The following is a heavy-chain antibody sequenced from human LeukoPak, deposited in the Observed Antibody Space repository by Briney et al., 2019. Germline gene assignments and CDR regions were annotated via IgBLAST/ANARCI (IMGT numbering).Heavy chain of an antibody. V-gene: IGHV3-11*01. CDR3: ARDLKTDYDSNGYCFDY. D-gene: IGHD3-22*01. Sequence: GGSLRLSCAASGFNFGEFWMAWVRQTPGMGLEWVSYISSSGSTIYYADSVKGRFTISRDNAKNSLYLQMNSLRAEDTAVYYCARDLKTDYDSNGYCFDYWGQGTLVTVSS. J-gene: IGHJ4*02. CDR1: GFNFGEFW. CDR2: ISSSGSTI.